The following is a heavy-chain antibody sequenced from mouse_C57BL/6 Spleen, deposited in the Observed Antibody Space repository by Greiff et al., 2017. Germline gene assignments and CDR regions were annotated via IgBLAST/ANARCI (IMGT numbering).Heavy chain of an antibody. D-gene: IGHD1-1*01. Sequence: DVQLVESGGDLVKPGGSLKLSCAASGFTFSSYGMSWVRQTPDKRLEWVATISSGGSYTYYPDSVKGRFTISRDNAKNTLYLQMSSLKSEDTAMYYCARRPSSWNYYAMDYWGQGTSVTVSS. V-gene: IGHV5-6*01. CDR1: GFTFSSYG. CDR3: ARRPSSWNYYAMDY. J-gene: IGHJ4*01. CDR2: ISSGGSYT.